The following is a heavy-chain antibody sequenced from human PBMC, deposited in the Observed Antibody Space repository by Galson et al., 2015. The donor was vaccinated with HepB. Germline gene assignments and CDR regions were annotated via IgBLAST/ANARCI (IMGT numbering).Heavy chain of an antibody. Sequence: SVKVSCKASGYTFTSYGISWVRQAPGQGLEWMGWISAYNGNTNYAQKLQGRVTMTTDTSTSTAYMELRSLRSGDTAVYYCARDEGPAAIPDNWFDPWGQGTLVTVSS. CDR2: ISAYNGNT. CDR3: ARDEGPAAIPDNWFDP. CDR1: GYTFTSYG. D-gene: IGHD2-2*02. V-gene: IGHV1-18*01. J-gene: IGHJ5*02.